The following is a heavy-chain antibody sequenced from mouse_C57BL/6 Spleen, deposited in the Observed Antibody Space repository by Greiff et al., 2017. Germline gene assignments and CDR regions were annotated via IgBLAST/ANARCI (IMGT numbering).Heavy chain of an antibody. Sequence: ESGPGLVKPSQSLSLTCSVTGYSITSGYYWNWIRQFPGNKLEWMGYIRYDGSNNYNPSLKNRISITRDKSKNPFFLKLNSVTTEDTATYYCARPFYNGNYLFAYWGQGTLVTVSA. D-gene: IGHD2-1*01. J-gene: IGHJ3*01. CDR3: ARPFYNGNYLFAY. V-gene: IGHV3-6*01. CDR2: IRYDGSN. CDR1: GYSITSGYY.